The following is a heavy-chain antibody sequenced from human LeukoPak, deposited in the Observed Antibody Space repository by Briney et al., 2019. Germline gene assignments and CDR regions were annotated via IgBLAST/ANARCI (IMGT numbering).Heavy chain of an antibody. CDR2: ISGGGSYT. CDR3: GKASSGYYSAILH. J-gene: IGHJ4*02. D-gene: IGHD3-22*01. Sequence: PGGSLRLSCAASGFTFRNYGMTWVRQAPGEGLEWVAVISGGGSYTNYADSVKGRFTTSRDNAKNSLYLQMDSLRAEDTAFYYCGKASSGYYSAILHWGQGTLVTVSS. CDR1: GFTFRNYG. V-gene: IGHV3-23*01.